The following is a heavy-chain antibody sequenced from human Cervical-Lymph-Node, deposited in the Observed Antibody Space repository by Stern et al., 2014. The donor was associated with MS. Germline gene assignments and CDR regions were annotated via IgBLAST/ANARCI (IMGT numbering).Heavy chain of an antibody. Sequence: VQLVESGAEVKKPGSSVKVSCQASGGTFSSYAIRWVRQAPGQGLEWMGGIIPIFGAANCAQKFQCRVAITADESTSTAYMELSSLRSEDTAVYYCARGDIAAAGTPFDYWGQGTLVTVSS. J-gene: IGHJ4*02. CDR3: ARGDIAAAGTPFDY. V-gene: IGHV1-69*01. CDR2: IIPIFGAA. D-gene: IGHD6-13*01. CDR1: GGTFSSYA.